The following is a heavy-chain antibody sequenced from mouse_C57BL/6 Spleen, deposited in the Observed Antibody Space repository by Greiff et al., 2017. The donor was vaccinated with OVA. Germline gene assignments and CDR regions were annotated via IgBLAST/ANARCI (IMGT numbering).Heavy chain of an antibody. Sequence: VQLQQSGPELVKPGASVKISCKASGYAFSSSWMNWVKQRPGKGLEWIGRIYPGDGDTNYNGKFKGKATLTADKSSSTAYMQLSSLTSEDSAVYVCAREHYGSSETYWGQGTLVTVSA. D-gene: IGHD1-1*01. J-gene: IGHJ3*01. CDR1: GYAFSSSW. CDR3: AREHYGSSETY. V-gene: IGHV1-82*01. CDR2: IYPGDGDT.